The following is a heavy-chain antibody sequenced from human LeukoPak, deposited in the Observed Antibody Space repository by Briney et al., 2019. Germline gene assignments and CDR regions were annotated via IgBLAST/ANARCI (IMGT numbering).Heavy chain of an antibody. Sequence: SETLSLTCTVSGVSISSYYWYWIRQSPGKGLESVGYIFYSGRTNYNPSLKSRVTISVDTSKNQFSLKLNSVTAADTAVYYCASAEPRGIIWYPYWGQGTLVTVSS. CDR2: IFYSGRT. V-gene: IGHV4-59*01. CDR3: ASAEPRGIIWYPY. D-gene: IGHD6-13*01. CDR1: GVSISSYY. J-gene: IGHJ4*02.